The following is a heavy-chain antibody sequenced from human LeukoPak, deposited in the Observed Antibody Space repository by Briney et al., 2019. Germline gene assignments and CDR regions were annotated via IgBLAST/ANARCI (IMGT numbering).Heavy chain of an antibody. CDR2: IYPADSDT. J-gene: IGHJ4*02. CDR1: GYSITSYW. CDR3: ARRYNFWSGHYLDY. V-gene: IGHV5-51*01. D-gene: IGHD3-3*01. Sequence: GESRKISCKGSGYSITSYWIGWVRQMPGKGPEWMGIIYPADSDTSYSPSFQGQVTISADKSIDTAYLQWSSLKASDTAMYYCARRYNFWSGHYLDYWGQGTLVTVSS.